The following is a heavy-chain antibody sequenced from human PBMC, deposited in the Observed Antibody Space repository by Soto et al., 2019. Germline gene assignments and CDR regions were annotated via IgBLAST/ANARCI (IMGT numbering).Heavy chain of an antibody. CDR1: GYSFGSYG. V-gene: IGHV1-18*01. CDR3: ARGGYYDSSGSRNYHYYGMDV. D-gene: IGHD3-22*01. J-gene: IGHJ6*02. Sequence: QAQLVQSGAEVMRPGASVKVSSKAAGYSFGSYGINWVRQAPGEGLEWLGWVSPYNDDTKYTQKLQGRVTMTTDTSTRTAYMVLRSLRSDDTAVYFCARGGYYDSSGSRNYHYYGMDVWGQGTTVAVS. CDR2: VSPYNDDT.